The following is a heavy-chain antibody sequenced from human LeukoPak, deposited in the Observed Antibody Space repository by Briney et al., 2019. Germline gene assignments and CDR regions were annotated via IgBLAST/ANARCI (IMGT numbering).Heavy chain of an antibody. D-gene: IGHD1-26*01. Sequence: GGSLRLSCAASGFTVSSNYMSWVRQAPGKGLEWVSVIYSGGSTYYADSVKGRFTISRDNAKNSLYLQMNSLRAEDMALYYCAKVAPRGSYVYHFDYWGQGTLVTVSS. CDR3: AKVAPRGSYVYHFDY. CDR1: GFTVSSNY. V-gene: IGHV3-53*05. CDR2: IYSGGST. J-gene: IGHJ4*02.